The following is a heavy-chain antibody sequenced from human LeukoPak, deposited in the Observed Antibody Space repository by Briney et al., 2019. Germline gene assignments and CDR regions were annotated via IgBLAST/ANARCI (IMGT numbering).Heavy chain of an antibody. CDR1: GYTFTGYY. CDR3: ARDRGGSSGYYKYWYFDL. D-gene: IGHD3-22*01. V-gene: IGHV1-2*02. J-gene: IGHJ2*01. Sequence: ASVKVSCKASGYTFTGYYMHWVRRAPGQGLEWMGWINPNSGGTNYAQKFQGRVTMTRDTSISTAYMELSRLRSDDTAVYYCARDRGGSSGYYKYWYFDLWGRGTLVTVSS. CDR2: INPNSGGT.